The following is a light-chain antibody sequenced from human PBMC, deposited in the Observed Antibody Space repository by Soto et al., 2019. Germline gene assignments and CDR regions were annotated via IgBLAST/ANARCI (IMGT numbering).Light chain of an antibody. CDR1: QSISTY. J-gene: IGKJ2*02. Sequence: DIQMTQSPSSLSASVGARVTITCRASQSISTYLNWYQQKLGKAPKLLIYAASSLQRGVPSRFSGSGSGTDFTLTISSLQPEDFATYYCQQSYSTPRTFGQGTKLEIK. V-gene: IGKV1-39*01. CDR3: QQSYSTPRT. CDR2: AAS.